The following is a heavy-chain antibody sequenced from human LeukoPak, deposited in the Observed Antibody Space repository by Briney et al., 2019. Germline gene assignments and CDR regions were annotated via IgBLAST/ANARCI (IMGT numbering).Heavy chain of an antibody. CDR2: ISPSGGIT. V-gene: IGHV3-23*01. CDR3: AKRADSSGYYPVWYFDL. J-gene: IGHJ2*01. CDR1: GFTFSSHG. Sequence: GGTLRLSCAASGFTFSSHGMNWVRQAPGKGLEWVSGISPSGGITYYTDSVKGRFTISRDNSKNTVSLQMNSLRGEDTAVYYCAKRADSSGYYPVWYFDLWGRGTLVTVSS. D-gene: IGHD3-22*01.